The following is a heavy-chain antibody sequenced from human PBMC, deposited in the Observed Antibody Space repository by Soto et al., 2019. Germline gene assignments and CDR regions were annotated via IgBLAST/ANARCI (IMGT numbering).Heavy chain of an antibody. V-gene: IGHV4-31*03. J-gene: IGHJ5*02. D-gene: IGHD4-4*01. CDR1: AGSISSGTYY. CDR2: MYYSGTT. Sequence: QVQLQESGPGLVKPSQTLSLTCTVSAGSISSGTYYWNWIRQHPGKGLEWIGYMYYSGTTYYNPALQSRVTISGDTSTIQFSLKLSSVTVADTAVYYCARGNDFRTGWFDPWGQGIMVTVSS. CDR3: ARGNDFRTGWFDP.